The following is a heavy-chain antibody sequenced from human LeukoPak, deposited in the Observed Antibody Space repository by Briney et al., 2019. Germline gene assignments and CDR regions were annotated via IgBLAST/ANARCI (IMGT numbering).Heavy chain of an antibody. Sequence: ASVKVSCKASGYTFTSYSINWVRQAPGQGLEWMGWISAYNGNTNYAQKLQGRVTMTTDTSTSTAYMELRSLRSDDTAVYYCARDLKRYYGLGSYSSAYWGQGTLVTVSS. CDR1: GYTFTSYS. J-gene: IGHJ4*02. CDR2: ISAYNGNT. V-gene: IGHV1-18*01. D-gene: IGHD3-10*01. CDR3: ARDLKRYYGLGSYSSAY.